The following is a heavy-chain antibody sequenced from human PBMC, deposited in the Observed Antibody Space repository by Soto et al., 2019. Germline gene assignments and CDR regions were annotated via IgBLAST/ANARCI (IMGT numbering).Heavy chain of an antibody. Sequence: QVQLVESGGGVVQPGRSLRLSCAASGFTFSSYGMHWVRQAPGKGLEWVAVISYDGSNKYYADSVKGRFTISRDNSKNTLYLQMNSLRAEDTAVYYCAKEVGNSSSCWGQGTLVTVSS. CDR3: AKEVGNSSSC. CDR2: ISYDGSNK. CDR1: GFTFSSYG. D-gene: IGHD6-13*01. J-gene: IGHJ4*02. V-gene: IGHV3-30*18.